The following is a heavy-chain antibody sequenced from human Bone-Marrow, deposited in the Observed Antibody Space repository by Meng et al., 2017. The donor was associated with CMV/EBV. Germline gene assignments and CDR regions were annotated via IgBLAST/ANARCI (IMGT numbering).Heavy chain of an antibody. CDR2: MNPNSGNT. V-gene: IGHV1-8*01. CDR1: GYTFTSYD. Sequence: ASVKVSCKASGYTFTSYDINWVRQATGQGLEWMGWMNPNSGNTGYAQKFQGRVTITTDESTSTAYMELSSLRSEDTAVYYCARDGTGERYYYYGMDVWGQGTTVTVSS. J-gene: IGHJ6*02. CDR3: ARDGTGERYYYYGMDV. D-gene: IGHD7-27*01.